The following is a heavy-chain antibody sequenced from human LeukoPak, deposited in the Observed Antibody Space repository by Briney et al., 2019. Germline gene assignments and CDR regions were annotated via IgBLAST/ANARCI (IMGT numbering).Heavy chain of an antibody. CDR3: ARDKYSSSWYENFDY. CDR2: MNPNSGNT. CDR1: GYTFTSYD. V-gene: IGHV1-8*01. J-gene: IGHJ4*02. D-gene: IGHD6-13*01. Sequence: GASVKVSCEASGYTFTSYDINWVRQATGQGLEWMGWMNPNSGNTGYAQKFQGRVTMTRNTSISTAYMELSSLRSEDTAVYYCARDKYSSSWYENFDYWGQGTLVTVSS.